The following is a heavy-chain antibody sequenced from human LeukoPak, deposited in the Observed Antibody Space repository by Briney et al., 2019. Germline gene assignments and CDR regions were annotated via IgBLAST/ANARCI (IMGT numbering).Heavy chain of an antibody. V-gene: IGHV1-2*02. J-gene: IGHJ4*02. CDR2: ISPNSGGT. CDR1: GYTFTGYY. CDR3: ARDGPRDSSSWYGDFDY. Sequence: ASVKLSFKASGYTFTGYYIHWVRQAPGQGLEWMGWISPNSGGTNYAQKFQGRVTMTRDTSISTAYMALSRLRSDDTAVYYCARDGPRDSSSWYGDFDYWGQGTLVTVSS. D-gene: IGHD6-13*01.